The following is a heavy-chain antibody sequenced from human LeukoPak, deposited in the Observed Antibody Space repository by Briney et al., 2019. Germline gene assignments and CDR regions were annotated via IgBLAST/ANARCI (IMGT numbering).Heavy chain of an antibody. Sequence: GASVKVSCKASGCTFTGYYMHWVRQAPGQGLEWMGRINPNSGGTNYAQKFQGRVTMTRDTSISTAYMELSRLRSDDTAVYYCARADSSGWYYFDYWGQGTLVTVSS. CDR2: INPNSGGT. CDR1: GCTFTGYY. CDR3: ARADSSGWYYFDY. J-gene: IGHJ4*02. V-gene: IGHV1-2*06. D-gene: IGHD6-19*01.